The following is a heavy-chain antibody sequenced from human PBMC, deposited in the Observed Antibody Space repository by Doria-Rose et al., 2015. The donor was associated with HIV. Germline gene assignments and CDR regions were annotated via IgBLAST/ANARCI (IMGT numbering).Heavy chain of an antibody. CDR2: TFSDDER. CDR3: ARIKSSRXYHKYYFDF. J-gene: IGHJ4*02. CDR1: GVSLSSPGMG. D-gene: IGHD6-13*01. Sequence: SGPVLVKPTETLTLTCTVSGVSLSSPGMGVSWIRQPPGKALEWLANTFSDDERSYNTSLKSSLAISRGTYKSQVVLTMTDMDPVDTATYYCARIKSSRXYHKYYFDFWGQGTLVIVSA. V-gene: IGHV2-26*01.